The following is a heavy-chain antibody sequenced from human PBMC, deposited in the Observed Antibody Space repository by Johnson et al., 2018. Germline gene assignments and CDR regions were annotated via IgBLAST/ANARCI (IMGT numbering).Heavy chain of an antibody. V-gene: IGHV3-11*04. Sequence: QVQLVESGGGLVKPGGSLRLSCAASGFTFSDYYMSWIRQAPGKGLEWVSYISSSGGTIYYADSVKGRFTISRDNAKNSLDLQMNSLRAEDTAVYYFSRDKSQLGNLPYYMDVWGKGTTVTVSS. J-gene: IGHJ6*03. CDR3: SRDKSQLGNLPYYMDV. CDR1: GFTFSDYY. D-gene: IGHD2-2*01. CDR2: ISSSGGTI.